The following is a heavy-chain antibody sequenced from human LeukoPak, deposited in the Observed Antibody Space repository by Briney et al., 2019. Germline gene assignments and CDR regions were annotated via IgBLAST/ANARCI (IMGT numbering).Heavy chain of an antibody. V-gene: IGHV4-4*02. Sequence: SETLSLTCAVSGGSISSSNWWSWVRQPPGKGLEWIGEIYHSGSTNYNPSLKSRVTISVDKSKNRFSLKLSSVTAADTAVYYCARVFLHPYYGSGIAIWFDPWGQGTLVTVSS. D-gene: IGHD3-10*01. CDR3: ARVFLHPYYGSGIAIWFDP. J-gene: IGHJ5*02. CDR1: GGSISSSNW. CDR2: IYHSGST.